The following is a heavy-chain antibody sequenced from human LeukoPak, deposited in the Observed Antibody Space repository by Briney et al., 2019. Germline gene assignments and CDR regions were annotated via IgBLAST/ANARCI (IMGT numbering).Heavy chain of an antibody. D-gene: IGHD4-11*01. CDR3: ARSDYTDY. CDR1: GYTFTVYY. CDR2: INPNSGGT. J-gene: IGHJ4*02. Sequence: ASVKVSCKASGYTFTVYYIHWVRQAPGQGLEWMGWINPNSGGTDYAQNFQGRVTMTRDTSISTAYMELSRLTSDDTAVYYCARSDYTDYWGQGTLVTVSS. V-gene: IGHV1-2*02.